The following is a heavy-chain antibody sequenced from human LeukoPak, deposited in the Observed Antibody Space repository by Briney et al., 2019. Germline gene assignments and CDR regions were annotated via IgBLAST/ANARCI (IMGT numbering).Heavy chain of an antibody. Sequence: GGSLRLSCAVSGFTFSSNHMSWVRQAPGKGLEWVSVFYSGGDTHYADSVKGRFTISRDNSKNTLYLQMNSLRAEDTAVYYCARKGGSRFLGRYKYYGLDVWGQGTTVTVS. V-gene: IGHV3-53*01. J-gene: IGHJ6*02. D-gene: IGHD3-3*01. CDR1: GFTFSSNH. CDR3: ARKGGSRFLGRYKYYGLDV. CDR2: FYSGGDT.